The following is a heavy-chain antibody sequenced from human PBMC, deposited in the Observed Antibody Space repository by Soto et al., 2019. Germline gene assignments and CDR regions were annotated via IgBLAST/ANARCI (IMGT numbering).Heavy chain of an antibody. D-gene: IGHD3-22*01. V-gene: IGHV1-69*13. CDR2: ITPLFGTP. Sequence: AVKVSCKASGGTFNKYAIDWVRQARGQGLEWMGGITPLFGTPNYAQRFQGRVTISADEVTSTAYMELRSLRSDDTGVYYCARQFDYDTRGYYYAYWGQGTLVTVSS. CDR1: GGTFNKYA. J-gene: IGHJ4*02. CDR3: ARQFDYDTRGYYYAY.